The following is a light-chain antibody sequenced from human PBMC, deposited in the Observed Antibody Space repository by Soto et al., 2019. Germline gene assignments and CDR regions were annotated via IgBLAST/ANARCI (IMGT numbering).Light chain of an antibody. V-gene: IGLV2-14*01. CDR2: EVT. J-gene: IGLJ2*01. Sequence: QSVLTQPASVSGSPGQSITISCAGTRDGIGAYDYVSWYQQHPGNAPKLLVYEVTNRPSGVSDRFSGSKSGNTASLTISGLQAEDETDYYCNSYTNSSAVGFGGGTKVTVL. CDR1: RDGIGAYDY. CDR3: NSYTNSSAVG.